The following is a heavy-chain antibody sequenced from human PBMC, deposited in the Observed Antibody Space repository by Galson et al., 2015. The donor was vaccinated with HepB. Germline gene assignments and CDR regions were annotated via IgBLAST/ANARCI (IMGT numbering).Heavy chain of an antibody. CDR1: GFTFSSYA. D-gene: IGHD4-17*01. J-gene: IGHJ4*02. CDR3: AREVDPTTADDY. Sequence: SLRLSCAASGFTFSSYAMHWVRQAPGKGLEWVAVISYDGSNKYYADSVKGRFTISRDNSKNTLYLQMNSLRAEDTAVYYCAREVDPTTADDYWGQGTLVAVSS. CDR2: ISYDGSNK. V-gene: IGHV3-30-3*01.